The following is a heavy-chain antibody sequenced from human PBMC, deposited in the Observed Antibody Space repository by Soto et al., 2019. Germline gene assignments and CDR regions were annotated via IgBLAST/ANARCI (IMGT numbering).Heavy chain of an antibody. CDR2: MSVSSSTT. J-gene: IGHJ4*02. V-gene: IGHV3-23*01. Sequence: GVSLRLSCGNSGLTCSNYAMSCVRQAPGGGLEWVSSMSVSSSTTYYADSVKGRFTISRDRSKNTLYLQMSSLRAEDTALYYCAKNQERELPRVIDFWGQGTLVTVSS. CDR3: AKNQERELPRVIDF. CDR1: GLTCSNYA. D-gene: IGHD1-7*01.